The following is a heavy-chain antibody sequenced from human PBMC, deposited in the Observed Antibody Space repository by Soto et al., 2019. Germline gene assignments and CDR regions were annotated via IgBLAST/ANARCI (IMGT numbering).Heavy chain of an antibody. D-gene: IGHD2-15*01. CDR3: AREFVEVVVAATYYYGMDV. J-gene: IGHJ6*02. CDR1: GFTLSDYY. CDR2: ISSSSSYT. V-gene: IGHV3-11*06. Sequence: VGSLRLSCAASGFTLSDYYMSWIRQAPGKGLEWVSYISSSSSYTNYADSVKGRFTISRDNAKNSLYLQMNSLRAEDTAVYYCAREFVEVVVAATYYYGMDVWGQGTTVTVSS.